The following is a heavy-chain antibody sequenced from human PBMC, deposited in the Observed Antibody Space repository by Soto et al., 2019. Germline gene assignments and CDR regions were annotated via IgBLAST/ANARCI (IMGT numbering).Heavy chain of an antibody. CDR1: GFTFSSYA. Sequence: GGSLRLSCAASGFTFSSYAMHWVRQAPGKGLEYVSAISSNGGSTYYANSVKGRFTISRDNSKNTLYLQMSSLRADDTAVYYCVKGEYYYDSSGYYPFDYWGQGT. CDR2: ISSNGGST. CDR3: VKGEYYYDSSGYYPFDY. V-gene: IGHV3-64*01. D-gene: IGHD3-22*01. J-gene: IGHJ4*02.